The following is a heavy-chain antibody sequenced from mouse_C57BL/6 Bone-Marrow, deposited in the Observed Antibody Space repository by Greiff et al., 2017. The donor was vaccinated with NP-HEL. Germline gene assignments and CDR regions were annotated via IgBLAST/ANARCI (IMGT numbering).Heavy chain of an antibody. V-gene: IGHV1-19*01. Sequence: SGPVLVKPGASVKMSCKASGYTFTDYYMNWVKQSHGKSLEWIGVINPYNGGTSYNQKFKGKATLTVDKSSSTAYMELNSLTSEDSAVYYCARGLITTVVNGYFDVWGTGTTVTVSS. CDR3: ARGLITTVVNGYFDV. D-gene: IGHD1-1*01. J-gene: IGHJ1*03. CDR1: GYTFTDYY. CDR2: INPYNGGT.